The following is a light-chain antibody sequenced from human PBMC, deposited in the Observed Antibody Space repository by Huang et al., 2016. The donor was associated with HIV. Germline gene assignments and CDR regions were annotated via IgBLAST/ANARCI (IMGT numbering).Light chain of an antibody. Sequence: EIVMTQSPGTLSVAPGERATLACRASQNINTNLAWFQQKPGQAPRLLIYAASTRHADFPARFSGSGSRTEFTLTSSSLQSEDIAVYYCQQYNDWPRSFGQGTKVEIK. CDR1: QNINTN. CDR2: AAS. J-gene: IGKJ1*01. V-gene: IGKV3-15*01. CDR3: QQYNDWPRS.